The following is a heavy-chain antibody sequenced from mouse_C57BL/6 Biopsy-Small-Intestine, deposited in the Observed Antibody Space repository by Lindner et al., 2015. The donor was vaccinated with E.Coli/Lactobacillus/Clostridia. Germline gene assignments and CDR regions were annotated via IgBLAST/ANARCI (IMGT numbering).Heavy chain of an antibody. CDR2: ISSGSSTI. Sequence: VQLQESGGGSVKPGGSLKLSCAASGFTFSDYGIHWVRQAPEKGLEWVAYISSGSSTIYYADTVKGRFTISRDNAKNTLFLQMTSLRSGDTAMYYCARPHYYAMDYWGQGTSVTVSS. CDR3: ARPHYYAMDY. V-gene: IGHV5-17*01. CDR1: GFTFSDYG. J-gene: IGHJ4*01.